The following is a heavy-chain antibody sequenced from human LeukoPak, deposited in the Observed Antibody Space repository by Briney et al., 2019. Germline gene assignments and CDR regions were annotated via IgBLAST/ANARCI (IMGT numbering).Heavy chain of an antibody. CDR2: IKRDGSEK. V-gene: IGHV3-7*04. CDR1: QFGFSSYW. J-gene: IGHJ4*02. CDR3: ARGSGPIDY. D-gene: IGHD2-8*02. Sequence: GGSLRLSCAASQFGFSSYWMSWVRQAPGKGLEWVANIKRDGSEKYYVDSVKGRFTISRDNAKNSLYLQMNSLRTEDTAVYYCARGSGPIDYWGQGTLVTVSS.